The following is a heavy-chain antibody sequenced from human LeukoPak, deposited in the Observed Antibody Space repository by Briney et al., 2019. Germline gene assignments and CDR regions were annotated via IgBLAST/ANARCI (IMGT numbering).Heavy chain of an antibody. J-gene: IGHJ6*03. V-gene: IGHV3-48*03. CDR3: ARDGGAYSSGWYYYYYYMDV. D-gene: IGHD6-19*01. CDR1: GFTFSSYE. Sequence: GGSLRLSCAASGFTFSSYEMNWVRQAPGKGLEWVSYISSSGSTIYYADSVKGRFTISRDNAKNSLYLQMNSLRAKDTAVYYCARDGGAYSSGWYYYYYYMDVWGKGTTVTISS. CDR2: ISSSGSTI.